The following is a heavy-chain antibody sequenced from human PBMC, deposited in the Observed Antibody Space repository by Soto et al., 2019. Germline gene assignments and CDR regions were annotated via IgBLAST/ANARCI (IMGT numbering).Heavy chain of an antibody. Sequence: EVQLLESGGGLVQPGGSLRLSCVASGFNFRGYYMAWVRQAPGKGPEWVSGTSPASANTQAAASVKGRFTISRDNSKNTLFLQMASLRAEDTAVYYCAKALHWYGMDVWGQGTTVTVSS. CDR2: TSPASANT. CDR3: AKALHWYGMDV. CDR1: GFNFRGYY. V-gene: IGHV3-23*01. J-gene: IGHJ6*02. D-gene: IGHD1-1*01.